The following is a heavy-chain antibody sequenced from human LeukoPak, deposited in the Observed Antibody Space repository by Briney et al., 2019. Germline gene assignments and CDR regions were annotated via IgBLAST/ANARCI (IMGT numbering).Heavy chain of an antibody. Sequence: GGSLRLSCAASGFTFSSYAMNWVRQAPGKGLEWVSVISGSTYYADSVKGRFTISRDNSKNTLYVQMNSLRAEDTAVYYCAREMDTAMVFDYWGQGTLVAVSS. CDR2: ISGST. V-gene: IGHV3-23*01. CDR3: AREMDTAMVFDY. D-gene: IGHD5-18*01. CDR1: GFTFSSYA. J-gene: IGHJ4*02.